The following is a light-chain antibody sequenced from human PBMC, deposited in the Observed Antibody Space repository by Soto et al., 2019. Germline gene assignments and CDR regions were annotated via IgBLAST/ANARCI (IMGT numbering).Light chain of an antibody. CDR2: SNN. J-gene: IGLJ1*01. V-gene: IGLV1-44*01. Sequence: QSVLTQPPSASGTPGQRVTISCSGSSSNIGSNTVNWYQQLPGTAPKLLIYSNNQGPSGVPDRFSGFKSGTSASLAISGLQSEDEADYYCAAWDDSLNGYVFGTGTKLTVL. CDR3: AAWDDSLNGYV. CDR1: SSNIGSNT.